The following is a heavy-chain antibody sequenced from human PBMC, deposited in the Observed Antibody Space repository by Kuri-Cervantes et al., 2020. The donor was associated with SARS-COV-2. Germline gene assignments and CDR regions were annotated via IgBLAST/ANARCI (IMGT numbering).Heavy chain of an antibody. D-gene: IGHD1-26*01. Sequence: GESLKISCTASGFIFSDYYMTWIRQAPGKGLEWVSNIGPSGTTKYYADSVKGRFTISRDNAKNSLYLQMSSLRAEDTAVYYCARVVFRWELPGAFDIWGQGTMVTVSS. CDR2: IGPSGTTK. CDR3: ARVVFRWELPGAFDI. CDR1: GFIFSDYY. J-gene: IGHJ3*02. V-gene: IGHV3-11*04.